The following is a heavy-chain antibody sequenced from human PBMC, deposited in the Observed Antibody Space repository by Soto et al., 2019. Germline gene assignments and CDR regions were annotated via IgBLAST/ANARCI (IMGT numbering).Heavy chain of an antibody. CDR2: MNPNSGNT. Sequence: QVQLVQSGAEVKKPGASVKVSCKASGYTFTRYDINWVRQATGQGLEWMGWMNPNSGNTGYAQKFQGRVTMTRNTSISTAYMELSSLRSEDTAVYYCARSYRRGGYSGYHPLDYWGQGTLVTVSS. V-gene: IGHV1-8*01. J-gene: IGHJ4*02. CDR1: GYTFTRYD. D-gene: IGHD5-12*01. CDR3: ARSYRRGGYSGYHPLDY.